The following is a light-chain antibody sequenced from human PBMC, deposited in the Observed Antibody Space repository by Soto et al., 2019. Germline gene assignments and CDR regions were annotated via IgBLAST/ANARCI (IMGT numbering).Light chain of an antibody. CDR2: KAS. J-gene: IGKJ1*01. V-gene: IGKV1-5*03. CDR1: QSISSW. Sequence: IQMTQSPSTLSASVGDRVTITCRASQSISSWLAWYQQKPGKAPKLLIYKASSLESGVPSRFSGSGSGTDFILTISSLQPEDFATYYCQHYNSYSEAFGQGTKVDIK. CDR3: QHYNSYSEA.